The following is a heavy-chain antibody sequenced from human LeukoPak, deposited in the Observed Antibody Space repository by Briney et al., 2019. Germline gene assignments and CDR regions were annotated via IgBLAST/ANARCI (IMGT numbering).Heavy chain of an antibody. CDR2: IYYSGST. CDR3: ASSGGSSWYNFDY. V-gene: IGHV4-59*01. Sequence: PSETLSLTCTVSGGSISSYYWSWIRQPPGKGLEWIGYIYYSGSTNYNPSLKSRVTISVDTSKNQFSLKLSSVTAADTAVYYCASSGGSSWYNFDYWGQGTLVTVSS. CDR1: GGSISSYY. D-gene: IGHD6-13*01. J-gene: IGHJ4*02.